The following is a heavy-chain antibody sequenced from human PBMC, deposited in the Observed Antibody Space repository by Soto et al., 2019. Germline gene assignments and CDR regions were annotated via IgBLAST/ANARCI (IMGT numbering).Heavy chain of an antibody. CDR3: ARVKAAAGITYYFDY. J-gene: IGHJ4*02. CDR1: GGSISSSSYY. CDR2: IYYSGST. V-gene: IGHV4-39*01. D-gene: IGHD6-25*01. Sequence: SETLSLTCTVSGGSISSSSYYWGWIRQPPGKGLEWIGSIYYSGSTYYNPSLKSRVTISVDTSKNQFSLKLSSVTAADTAVYYCARVKAAAGITYYFDYWGQGTLVTVSS.